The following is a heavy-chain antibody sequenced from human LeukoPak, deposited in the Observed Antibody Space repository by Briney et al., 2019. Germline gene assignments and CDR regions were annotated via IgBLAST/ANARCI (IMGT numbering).Heavy chain of an antibody. J-gene: IGHJ4*02. CDR1: GFPFSLYG. CDR3: ARVGGNYGYFDN. D-gene: IGHD1-26*01. V-gene: IGHV3-48*02. CDR2: ISHTSSSI. Sequence: GGSLRLSCAASGFPFSLYGMNWVRQAPGKGLEWISYISHTSSSIAYADSVKGRFTISRDNAANSLSLHMNSLRDEDTAVYYCARVGGNYGYFDNWGQGTLVTVSS.